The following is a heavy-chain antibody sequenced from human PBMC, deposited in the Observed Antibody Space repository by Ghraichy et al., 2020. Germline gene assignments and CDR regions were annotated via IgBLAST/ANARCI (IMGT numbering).Heavy chain of an antibody. CDR3: ATALRWEPYYFDY. D-gene: IGHD1-26*01. CDR2: FDPEDGET. J-gene: IGHJ4*02. CDR1: GYTLTELS. Sequence: ASVKVSCKVSGYTLTELSMHWVRQAPGKGLEWMGGFDPEDGETIYAPKFQGRVTMTEDTSTDTAYMELSSLRSEDTAVYYCATALRWEPYYFDYWGQGTLVTVSS. V-gene: IGHV1-24*01.